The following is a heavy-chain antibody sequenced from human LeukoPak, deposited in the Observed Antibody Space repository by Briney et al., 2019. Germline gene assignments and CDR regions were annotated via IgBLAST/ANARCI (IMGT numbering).Heavy chain of an antibody. J-gene: IGHJ6*03. Sequence: PGGSLRLSCAASAIRFKSYEVNWVRHAPGKGLEGVSFITPSGSDVYYAESVRGRFATSRDNAKDSVFLHMNSLRVEDTAVYYCVTGNYRSFYYYYMDVWGKGTTVTVS. D-gene: IGHD1-7*01. V-gene: IGHV3-48*03. CDR2: ITPSGSDV. CDR3: VTGNYRSFYYYYMDV. CDR1: AIRFKSYE.